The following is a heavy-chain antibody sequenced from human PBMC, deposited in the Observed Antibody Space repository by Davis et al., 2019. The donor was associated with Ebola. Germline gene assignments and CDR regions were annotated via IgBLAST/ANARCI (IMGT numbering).Heavy chain of an antibody. CDR3: ARGRTTVTTFKNYYYGMDV. Sequence: SETLSLTCAVYGGSFSGYYWSWIRQPPGKGLEWIGSIYYSGSTYYNPSLKSRVTISVDTSKNQFSLKLSSVTAADTAVYYCARGRTTVTTFKNYYYGMDVWGQGTTVTVSS. V-gene: IGHV4-34*01. D-gene: IGHD4-17*01. CDR1: GGSFSGYY. CDR2: IYYSGST. J-gene: IGHJ6*02.